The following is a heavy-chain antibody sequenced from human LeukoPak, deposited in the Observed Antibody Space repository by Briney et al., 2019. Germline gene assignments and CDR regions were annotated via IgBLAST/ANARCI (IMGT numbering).Heavy chain of an antibody. D-gene: IGHD6-19*01. CDR2: IFGSGGSA. Sequence: AGGSLRLSCAASGFTFNSYAMYWVRQALGKGLEWVSGIFGSGGSAHYADSVKGRFTISRDNSKNTVYLQMDSLRVEDTAVYYCGKTTTGYSSGRYPGWPVDYWGQGTLVTVSS. CDR3: GKTTTGYSSGRYPGWPVDY. V-gene: IGHV3-23*01. CDR1: GFTFNSYA. J-gene: IGHJ4*02.